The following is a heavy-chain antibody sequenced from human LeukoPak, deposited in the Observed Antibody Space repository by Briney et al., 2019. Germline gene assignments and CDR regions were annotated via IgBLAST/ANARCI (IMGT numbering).Heavy chain of an antibody. Sequence: ASVKVSCKVSGYTLTELSMHWVRQAPGKGLEWMGGFDPEDGETIYAQKSQGRVTMTEDTSTDTAYMELSSLRSEDTAVYYCATGPKYYYGSGSFNWFDPWGQGTLVTVSS. CDR2: FDPEDGET. J-gene: IGHJ5*02. CDR1: GYTLTELS. D-gene: IGHD3-10*01. V-gene: IGHV1-24*01. CDR3: ATGPKYYYGSGSFNWFDP.